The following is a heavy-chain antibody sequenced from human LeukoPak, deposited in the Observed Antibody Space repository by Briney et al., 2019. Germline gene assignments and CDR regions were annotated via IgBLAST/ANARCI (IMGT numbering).Heavy chain of an antibody. Sequence: ASVKVSCKASGYTFTGYYMHWVRQAPGQGLEWIGWINPNNGGTKYAQNFQGRVTMTRDTSISTAYMELDRPRFDDTAVYYCARDSGEVPDYWGQGTLVTVSS. CDR3: ARDSGEVPDY. D-gene: IGHD3-10*01. CDR2: INPNNGGT. V-gene: IGHV1-2*02. CDR1: GYTFTGYY. J-gene: IGHJ4*02.